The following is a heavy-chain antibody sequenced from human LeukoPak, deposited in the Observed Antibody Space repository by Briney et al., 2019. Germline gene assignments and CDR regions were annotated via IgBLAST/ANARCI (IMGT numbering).Heavy chain of an antibody. CDR1: GGSISSSSYY. CDR3: ARPGLGWNDHWYFDL. Sequence: PSETLSLTCTVSGGSISSSSYYWGWIRQPPGKRLEWIGSIYYSGSTYYNPSLKSRVTISVDTSKNQFSLKLSSVTAADTAVYYCARPGLGWNDHWYFDLWGRGTLVTVSS. CDR2: IYYSGST. D-gene: IGHD1-1*01. V-gene: IGHV4-39*01. J-gene: IGHJ2*01.